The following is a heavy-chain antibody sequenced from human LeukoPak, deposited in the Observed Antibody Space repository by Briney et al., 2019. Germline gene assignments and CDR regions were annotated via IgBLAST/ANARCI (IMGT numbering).Heavy chain of an antibody. CDR1: GGSISSYY. D-gene: IGHD6-13*01. V-gene: IGHV4-59*01. J-gene: IGHJ4*02. CDR3: ARGIAAAGDYFDY. CDR2: IYYSGST. Sequence: KPSETLSLTCTVSGGSISSYYWSWIRQPPGKGLEWIGYIYYSGSTNYNPSLKSRVTMSVDTSKNQFSLKLSSVTAADTAVYYCARGIAAAGDYFDYWGQGTLVTVSS.